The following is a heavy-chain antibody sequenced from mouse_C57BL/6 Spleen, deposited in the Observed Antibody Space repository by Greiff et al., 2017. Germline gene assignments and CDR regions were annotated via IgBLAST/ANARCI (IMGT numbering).Heavy chain of an antibody. J-gene: IGHJ3*01. D-gene: IGHD1-1*01. CDR1: GYTFTSYW. CDR3: ARSDYYGSEAPFAY. Sequence: VQLQQPGAELVKPGASVKLSCKASGYTFTSYWMHWVKQRPGQGLEWIGMIHPNSGSTNYNEKFKSKATLTVDKSSSTAYMQLSSLTSEDSAVYYCARSDYYGSEAPFAYWGQGTLVTVSA. V-gene: IGHV1-64*01. CDR2: IHPNSGST.